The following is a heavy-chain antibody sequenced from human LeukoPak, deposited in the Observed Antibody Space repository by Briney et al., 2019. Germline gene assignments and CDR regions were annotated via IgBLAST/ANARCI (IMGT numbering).Heavy chain of an antibody. Sequence: SETLSLTCAVYGGSFSGYYWSWIRQPPGKGLEWSGEINHSGSTNYNPSLKSRVTISVDTSKNQFSLKLSSVTAADTAVYYCARFRVIKGIAAAGTDDAFDIWGQGTMVTVSS. CDR1: GGSFSGYY. CDR3: ARFRVIKGIAAAGTDDAFDI. J-gene: IGHJ3*02. V-gene: IGHV4-34*01. D-gene: IGHD6-13*01. CDR2: INHSGST.